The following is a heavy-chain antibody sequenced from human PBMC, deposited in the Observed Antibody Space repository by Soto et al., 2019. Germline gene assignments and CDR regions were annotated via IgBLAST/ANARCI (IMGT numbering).Heavy chain of an antibody. J-gene: IGHJ3*02. CDR1: GGTFSNYA. CDR2: FIPIFDAA. CDR3: ARKAESYGFDI. V-gene: IGHV1-69*01. D-gene: IGHD3-10*01. Sequence: QVQLVQSGAEVKKPGSSVKVSCKASGGTFSNYAINWVRQAPGQGLEWMGGFIPIFDAANYAQNFRGRVTITADESTSTAYMELSGLRSEVTAMYYCARKAESYGFDIWGQGTLVTVS.